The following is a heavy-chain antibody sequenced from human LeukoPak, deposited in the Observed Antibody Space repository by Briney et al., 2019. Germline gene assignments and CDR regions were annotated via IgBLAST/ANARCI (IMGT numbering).Heavy chain of an antibody. CDR1: GGTFSSYA. V-gene: IGHV1-69*04. CDR3: ARPDIAAAGDDFDY. CDR2: IIPILGIA. J-gene: IGHJ4*02. D-gene: IGHD6-13*01. Sequence: ASVKVSCKASGGTFSSYAISWVRQAPGQGLEWMGRIIPILGIANYAQKFQGRVTITADKSTSTAYMELSSLRSEDTAVYYCARPDIAAAGDDFDYWGQGTLVTVSS.